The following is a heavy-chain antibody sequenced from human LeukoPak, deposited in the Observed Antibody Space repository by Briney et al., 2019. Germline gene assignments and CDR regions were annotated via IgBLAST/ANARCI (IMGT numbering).Heavy chain of an antibody. V-gene: IGHV3-23*01. CDR2: LSGSGITT. Sequence: GGSLRLSCAASGFTFSNSAMCWVRQAPGKGLEWVSTLSGSGITTYYADSVKGRFTISRDNSKNTLYLQMNSLRAEDTAVYYCARARGGVPVDYFDYWGQGTLVTVSS. J-gene: IGHJ4*02. CDR1: GFTFSNSA. D-gene: IGHD3-10*01. CDR3: ARARGGVPVDYFDY.